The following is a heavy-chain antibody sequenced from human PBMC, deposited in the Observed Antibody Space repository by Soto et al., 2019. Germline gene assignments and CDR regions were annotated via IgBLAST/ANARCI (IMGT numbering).Heavy chain of an antibody. D-gene: IGHD3-9*01. CDR2: IYYGGGT. J-gene: IGHJ3*01. Sequence: QVQLEESGPGVVKPSQTLSLTCTVSGDSISSDAYYWSWIRQHPGKGLEWIGDIYYGGGTSYKPSLNPSLATRVTMAIDTSESKVSLKVASVTAADTGVYYCERRHDFLTGPDAFEDWGPGTMVNVLS. CDR1: GDSISSDAYY. CDR3: ERRHDFLTGPDAFED. V-gene: IGHV4-31*03.